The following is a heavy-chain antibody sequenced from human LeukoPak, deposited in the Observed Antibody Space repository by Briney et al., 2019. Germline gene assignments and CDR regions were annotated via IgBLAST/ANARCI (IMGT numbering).Heavy chain of an antibody. Sequence: GGSLRLSCVTSGFTFSGYWMHWVRQGPEKGLELVSRIDNDGHGVIYADSVKGRFTTSRDNVKNTLYLQMNSLRVEDTAVYYCAAGGGWDPSFGVVTHIDAWGKGTTVVVS. V-gene: IGHV3-74*01. D-gene: IGHD3-3*01. J-gene: IGHJ6*03. CDR1: GFTFSGYW. CDR2: IDNDGHGV. CDR3: AAGGGWDPSFGVVTHIDA.